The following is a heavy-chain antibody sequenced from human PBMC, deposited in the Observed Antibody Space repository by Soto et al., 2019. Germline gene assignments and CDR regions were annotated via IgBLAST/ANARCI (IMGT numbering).Heavy chain of an antibody. CDR1: GGSIRSFY. Sequence: PSETLSLTCTVSGGSIRSFYWSWIRQPPGKGLEWIGYIYYSGSTKYNPSLKSRVTISVDMSKNQFSLRLSSVAAADTAVYYCARLEGLATISYYFDFWGQGTLVTVSS. D-gene: IGHD3-9*01. CDR3: ARLEGLATISYYFDF. CDR2: IYYSGST. V-gene: IGHV4-59*08. J-gene: IGHJ4*02.